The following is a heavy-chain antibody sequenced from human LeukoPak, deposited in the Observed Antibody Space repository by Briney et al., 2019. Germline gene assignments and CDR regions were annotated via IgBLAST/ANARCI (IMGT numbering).Heavy chain of an antibody. CDR2: ISYDGSNK. V-gene: IGHV3-30-3*01. D-gene: IGHD3-10*01. CDR1: GFTFSSYA. CDR3: ARSGMVRENWFDP. J-gene: IGHJ5*02. Sequence: GGSLRLSCAASGFTFSSYAMHWVRQAPGKGLEWVAVISYDGSNKYYADSVKGRFTISRDNSKNTLYLQMNSLRAEDTAVYYCARSGMVRENWFDPWGQGTLVTVSS.